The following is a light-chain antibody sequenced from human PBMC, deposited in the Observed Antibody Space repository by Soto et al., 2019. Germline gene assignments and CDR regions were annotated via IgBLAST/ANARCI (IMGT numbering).Light chain of an antibody. CDR1: QSISSN. J-gene: IGKJ1*01. CDR2: GAS. V-gene: IGKV3-15*01. Sequence: EIVMTQSPATLSVSPGERATLSCRASQSISSNLVWYQQKAGQAPRLLIYGASTRATGIPARFSGSGSGTDFTLTITTLEPEDFAVYYCQQYGSSPRTFGLGTKVDIK. CDR3: QQYGSSPRT.